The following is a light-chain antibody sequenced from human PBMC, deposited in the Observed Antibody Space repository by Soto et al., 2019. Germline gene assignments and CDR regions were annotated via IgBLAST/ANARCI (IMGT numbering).Light chain of an antibody. CDR2: DVS. CDR1: SSYVGGYNY. V-gene: IGLV2-14*03. J-gene: IGLJ1*01. CDR3: SSYTTSNTRQIV. Sequence: QSALTQPASVSGSPGQSITISCTGTSSYVGGYNYVSWYQHHPGEAPKLMIYDVSNRPSGVSNRFSGSKSGNTASLTISGLQPEYEADYYCSSYTTSNTRQIVFGTGTKLTVL.